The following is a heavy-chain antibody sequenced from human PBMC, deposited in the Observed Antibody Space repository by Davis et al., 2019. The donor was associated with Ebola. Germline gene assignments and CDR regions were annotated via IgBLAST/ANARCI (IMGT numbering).Heavy chain of an antibody. CDR3: ARLANIVVVPAGGMDV. J-gene: IGHJ6*02. V-gene: IGHV5-51*01. Sequence: GESLKISCKGSGYSFTSYWIGRVRQMPGKGLEWMGLIYPGYSDTRYSPSFQGQVTISADKSISTAYLQWSSLEASDTAMYYCARLANIVVVPAGGMDVWGQGTTVTVSS. D-gene: IGHD2-2*01. CDR2: IYPGYSDT. CDR1: GYSFTSYW.